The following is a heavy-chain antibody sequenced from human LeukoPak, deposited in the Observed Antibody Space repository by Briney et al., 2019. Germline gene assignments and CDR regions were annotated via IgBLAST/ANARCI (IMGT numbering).Heavy chain of an antibody. CDR1: GFTVSSNY. Sequence: GGSLRLSCAASGFTVSSNYMSWVRQAPGKGLEWVSVIYSGGSTYYADSVKGRFTISRDNSKNTLYLQMNSLRAEDTAVYYCARVREGDYFDYWGQGTWSPSPQ. CDR3: ARVREGDYFDY. CDR2: IYSGGST. V-gene: IGHV3-53*01. J-gene: IGHJ4*02.